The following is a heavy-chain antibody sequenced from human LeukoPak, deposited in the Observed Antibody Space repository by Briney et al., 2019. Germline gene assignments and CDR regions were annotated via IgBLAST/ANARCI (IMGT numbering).Heavy chain of an antibody. V-gene: IGHV4-34*01. Sequence: SETLSLTCAVYGGSFSGYYWSWIRQPPGKGLEWIGETNHSGSTNYNPSLKSRVTISVDTSKNQFSLKLSSVTAADTAVYYCARRGVGYCSSTSCYRKINAFDIWGQGTMVTVSS. CDR3: ARRGVGYCSSTSCYRKINAFDI. D-gene: IGHD2-2*02. CDR1: GGSFSGYY. J-gene: IGHJ3*02. CDR2: TNHSGST.